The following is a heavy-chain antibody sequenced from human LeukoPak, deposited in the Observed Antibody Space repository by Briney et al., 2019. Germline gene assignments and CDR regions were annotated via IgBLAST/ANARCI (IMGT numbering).Heavy chain of an antibody. V-gene: IGHV4-4*07. Sequence: SETLSLTCTVSGGSISSYYWSWVRQPAGKGLEWIGRIYTSGSTDYNPSLKSRVTMSVDTSKNQFSLKLSSVTAADTAVYYCARDVKWELVRWFDPWGQGTLVTVSS. CDR2: IYTSGST. J-gene: IGHJ5*02. D-gene: IGHD1-26*01. CDR1: GGSISSYY. CDR3: ARDVKWELVRWFDP.